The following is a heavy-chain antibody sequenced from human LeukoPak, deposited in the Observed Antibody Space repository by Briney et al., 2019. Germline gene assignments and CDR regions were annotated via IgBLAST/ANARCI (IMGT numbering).Heavy chain of an antibody. D-gene: IGHD2-21*01. CDR2: INPSGGST. CDR1: GYTFTSYH. CDR3: ARDPNPSYIVVVDGDDEGDY. V-gene: IGHV1-46*01. Sequence: ASVTVSCKASGYTFTSYHMHWVRQAPGQGLEWMGIINPSGGSTYYAQKFQSRVTMTRDTSTSTVYMELSSLRSEDTAVYYCARDPNPSYIVVVDGDDEGDYWGQGTLVTVSS. J-gene: IGHJ4*02.